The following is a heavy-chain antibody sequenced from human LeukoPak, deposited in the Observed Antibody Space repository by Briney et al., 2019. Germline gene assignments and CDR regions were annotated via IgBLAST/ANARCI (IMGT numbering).Heavy chain of an antibody. CDR3: AMSSGWFRLDQ. D-gene: IGHD6-19*01. V-gene: IGHV4-4*02. CDR2: ISHSGIT. CDR1: GVSISTSCW. Sequence: SETPSLTCAVSGVSISTSCWWSWVRQPPGRGLEWIGEISHSGITTYIPFLKSRVSMSMDRSKNQFSLKLTSVTAADTAVYYCAMSSGWFRLDQWGQGALVTVSS. J-gene: IGHJ4*02.